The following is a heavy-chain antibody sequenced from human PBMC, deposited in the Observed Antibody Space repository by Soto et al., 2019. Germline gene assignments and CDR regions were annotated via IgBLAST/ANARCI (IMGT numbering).Heavy chain of an antibody. CDR1: GYIFLTYT. V-gene: IGHV1-3*01. Sequence: GASVKVSCKASGYIFLTYTVHWVRQAPGQGLEWMGWINPGSGNPKYSQKFQDRVTITRDTSANTAYMQLTGLTSEDTAVYYCARDNGTGYFDFWGQGTLVTGSS. CDR2: INPGSGNP. J-gene: IGHJ4*02. CDR3: ARDNGTGYFDF. D-gene: IGHD3-9*01.